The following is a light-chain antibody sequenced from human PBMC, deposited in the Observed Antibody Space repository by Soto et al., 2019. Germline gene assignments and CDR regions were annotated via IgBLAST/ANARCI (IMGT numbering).Light chain of an antibody. CDR2: DAS. CDR1: QDIRNY. CDR3: QQYDTLLVST. V-gene: IGKV1-33*01. J-gene: IGKJ2*01. Sequence: DIQMTQSPSSLSASVGDRVTITCQASQDIRNYLNWYQQKRGKAPKLLIYDASNLETGVPSRFSGSGSGTHFIFTISSLQPEDFATYCCQQYDTLLVSTFSQGTKLEIK.